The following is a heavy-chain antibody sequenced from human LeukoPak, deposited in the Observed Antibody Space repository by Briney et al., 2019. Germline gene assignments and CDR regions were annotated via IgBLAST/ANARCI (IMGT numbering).Heavy chain of an antibody. D-gene: IGHD4-11*01. V-gene: IGHV5-51*01. CDR3: ARPADRVTTYYFDY. CDR1: GYSFTKSW. CDR2: IYPGDSDT. Sequence: GESLQISCKGFGYSFTKSWIGWVRQMPGKGLEWMGIIYPGDSDTRYSPSFQGQVTISADESISTAYLQWSSLKASDTAMYYCARPADRVTTYYFDYWGQGTLVTVSS. J-gene: IGHJ4*02.